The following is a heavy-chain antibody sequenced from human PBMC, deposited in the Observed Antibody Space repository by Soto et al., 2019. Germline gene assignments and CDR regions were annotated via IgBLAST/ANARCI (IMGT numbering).Heavy chain of an antibody. D-gene: IGHD6-19*01. CDR3: ARGGYSSGLVDY. Sequence: QVQLVQSGAEVKKPGASVKVSCKASGGTFSSYAISWVRQAPGQGLEWMGGIIPIFGTANYSKKFQGRVTITADESTSTAYMELSSLRSKDTAVYYCARGGYSSGLVDYWGQGTLVTVSS. J-gene: IGHJ4*02. CDR1: GGTFSSYA. CDR2: IIPIFGTA. V-gene: IGHV1-69*01.